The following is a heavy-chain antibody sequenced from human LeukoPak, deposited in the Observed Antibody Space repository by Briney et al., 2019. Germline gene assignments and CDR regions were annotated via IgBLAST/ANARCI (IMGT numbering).Heavy chain of an antibody. D-gene: IGHD3-22*01. CDR2: IYYGENT. CDR3: ARRDDSSGYHKIFDY. V-gene: IGHV4-39*01. J-gene: IGHJ4*02. Sequence: SETLSLTCTVSGGSISSGPYYWGWIRQPPGKGLEWIGNIYYGENTYYNPSLKSRVTISIDTSKNQFYLKLSSLTAADTAVYYCARRDDSSGYHKIFDYWGPGTLVTVSS. CDR1: GGSISSGPYY.